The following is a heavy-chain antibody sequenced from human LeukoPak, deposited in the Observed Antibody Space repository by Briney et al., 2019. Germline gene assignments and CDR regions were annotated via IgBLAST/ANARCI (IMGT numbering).Heavy chain of an antibody. CDR3: ARGDFLPPIQLWLGYDY. V-gene: IGHV4-34*01. CDR1: GFTLDGYG. D-gene: IGHD5-18*01. Sequence: GSLRLSCAASGFTLDGYGMNWVRQPPGKGLEWIGEINHSGSTNYNPSLKSRVTISVDTSKNQFSLKLSSVTAADTAVYYCARGDFLPPIQLWLGYDYWGQGTLVTVSS. J-gene: IGHJ4*02. CDR2: INHSGST.